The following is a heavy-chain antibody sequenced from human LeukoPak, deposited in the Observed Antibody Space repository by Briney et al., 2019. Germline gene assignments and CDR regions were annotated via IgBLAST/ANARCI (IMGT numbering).Heavy chain of an antibody. CDR3: ARGKSTFDY. J-gene: IGHJ4*02. Sequence: SETLSLTCTVSGGSISSSDYYWDWIRQPPGKGLEWIGSIYYSGSTYYNPSLKSRVTMSVDTSKNQFLLKLTSVTAADTAIYYCARGKSTFDYWGQGTLVTVSS. V-gene: IGHV4-39*07. D-gene: IGHD2-2*01. CDR1: GGSISSSDYY. CDR2: IYYSGST.